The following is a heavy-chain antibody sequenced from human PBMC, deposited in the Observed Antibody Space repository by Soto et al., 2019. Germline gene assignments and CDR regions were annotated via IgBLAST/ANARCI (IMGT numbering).Heavy chain of an antibody. V-gene: IGHV4-59*08. Sequence: SETLSLTCTFSGGSISSYYWSWIRQPPGKGLEWIGYIYYSGSTNYNPSLKSRVTISVDTSKNQFSLKLSSVTAADTAVYYCARQSVYYGSGQTCFDYSGKGTLVTVS. CDR2: IYYSGST. J-gene: IGHJ4*02. CDR1: GGSISSYY. CDR3: ARQSVYYGSGQTCFDY. D-gene: IGHD3-10*01.